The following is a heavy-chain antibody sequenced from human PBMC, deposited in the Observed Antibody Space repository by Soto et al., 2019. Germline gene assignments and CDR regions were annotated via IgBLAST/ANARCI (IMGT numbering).Heavy chain of an antibody. J-gene: IGHJ4*02. CDR3: ARLEGLATIAYYFDF. CDR1: DDSINSDKYY. Sequence: QLQLQESGPGLVKPSETLSLTCSVSDDSINSDKYYWGWIRQPPGKGLEWIGSVYYRGNAYYNPSLKTRATIALDKSKSQFSLKLNSVTAADSAVYFCARLEGLATIAYYFDFWGPGGLVTVSS. CDR2: VYYRGNA. D-gene: IGHD3-3*01. V-gene: IGHV4-39*01.